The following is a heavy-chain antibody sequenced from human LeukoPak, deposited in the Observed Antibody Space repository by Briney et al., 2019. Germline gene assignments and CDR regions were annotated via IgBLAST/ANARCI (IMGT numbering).Heavy chain of an antibody. J-gene: IGHJ4*02. D-gene: IGHD3-16*01. CDR2: ISYDGSNK. CDR3: ARERESVCDY. V-gene: IGHV3-30*03. CDR1: GFTFSSYG. Sequence: GGSLRLSCAASGFTFSSYGMHWVRQAPGKGLEWVAVISYDGSNKYYADSVKGRFTFSRDNSKNTLYLQMNSLRAEDTAIYYCARERESVCDYWGQGTLVTVSS.